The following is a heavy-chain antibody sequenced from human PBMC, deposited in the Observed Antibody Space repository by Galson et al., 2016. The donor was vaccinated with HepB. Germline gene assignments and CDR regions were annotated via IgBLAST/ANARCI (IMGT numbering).Heavy chain of an antibody. CDR2: IRSKGYGGTT. CDR1: GFTFGDYL. D-gene: IGHD4-17*01. Sequence: SLRLSCAASGFTFGDYLMAWYRQAPGKGLEWVGLIRSKGYGGTTEYAASVKGRFTISGDESKAIAYLQMNSLKTEDTAVYYCTREIYGDSDYWGQGTLVTVSS. V-gene: IGHV3-49*03. CDR3: TREIYGDSDY. J-gene: IGHJ4*02.